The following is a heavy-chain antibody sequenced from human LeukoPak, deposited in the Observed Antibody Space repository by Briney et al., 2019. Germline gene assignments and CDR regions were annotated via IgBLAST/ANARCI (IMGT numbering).Heavy chain of an antibody. D-gene: IGHD1-1*01. V-gene: IGHV4-59*01. CDR1: GGSISSYY. CDR2: IYYSGST. J-gene: IGHJ6*03. Sequence: SETLSLTCTVSGGSISSYYWSWIRQPPGKGLEWIGYIYYSGSTNYNPSLKSRVTISVDTSKNQFSLKLSSVTAADTAVYYCARGPAGYPLSYYYMDVWGKGTTVTVSS. CDR3: ARGPAGYPLSYYYMDV.